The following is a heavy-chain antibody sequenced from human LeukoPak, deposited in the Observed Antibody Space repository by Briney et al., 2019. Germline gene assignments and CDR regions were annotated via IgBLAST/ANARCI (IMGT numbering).Heavy chain of an antibody. CDR2: MSGSTTVV. CDR3: AKNVRRLGEHDY. J-gene: IGHJ4*02. V-gene: IGHV3-23*01. Sequence: GGSLRLSCVGSGYIFKDYGLSWVRQAPGKGLEWVSLMSGSTTVVWYADSVKGRFTISRDNSRNTLYLQMNSLRADDTAVYYCAKNVRRLGEHDYWGQGTLVTVSS. D-gene: IGHD3-10*02. CDR1: GYIFKDYG.